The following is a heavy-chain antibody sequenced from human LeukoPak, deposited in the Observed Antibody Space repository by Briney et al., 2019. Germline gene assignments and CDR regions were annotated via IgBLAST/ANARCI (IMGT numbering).Heavy chain of an antibody. Sequence: GGSLRLSCAASGFTVSSNYMNWVRQAPKKGLEWVSVLYSGGGTYYADSVKGRFTVSRDSSKNTLYLQMNNLRAEDTAVYYCARDRVVVAATLQTSVFDYWGQGTLVTVSS. CDR3: ARDRVVVAATLQTSVFDY. V-gene: IGHV3-66*01. J-gene: IGHJ4*02. CDR2: LYSGGGT. D-gene: IGHD2-15*01. CDR1: GFTVSSNY.